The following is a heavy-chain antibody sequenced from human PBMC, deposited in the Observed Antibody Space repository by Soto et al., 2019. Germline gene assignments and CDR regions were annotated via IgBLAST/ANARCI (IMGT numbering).Heavy chain of an antibody. J-gene: IGHJ5*02. CDR1: GGTFTKYA. D-gene: IGHD2-2*01. V-gene: IGHV1-69*12. CDR2: VIPVFGTP. CDR3: ARGIENCVYTNCRKNWFDP. Sequence: QVQLVQSGAEVKKPGSSVKVSCKASGGTFTKYAISWVRQAPGQGLEWMGDVIPVFGTPHYAQKFQGRVTIIADESTSTVYMELSSLRSEDTAVYYCARGIENCVYTNCRKNWFDPWGQGTLVTVSS.